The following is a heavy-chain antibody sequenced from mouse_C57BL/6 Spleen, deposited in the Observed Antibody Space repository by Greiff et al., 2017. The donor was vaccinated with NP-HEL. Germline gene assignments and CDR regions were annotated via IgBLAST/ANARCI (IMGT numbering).Heavy chain of an antibody. D-gene: IGHD2-4*01. J-gene: IGHJ3*01. CDR2: IYPGSGNT. CDR3: ATLLYDYGGY. Sequence: QVQLQQSGAELVRPGASVKLSCKASGYTFTDYYINWVKQRPGQGLEWIARIYPGSGNTYYNEKFKGKATLTAEKSSSTAYMQLSSLTSEDSAVYFCATLLYDYGGYWGQGTLVTVSA. CDR1: GYTFTDYY. V-gene: IGHV1-76*01.